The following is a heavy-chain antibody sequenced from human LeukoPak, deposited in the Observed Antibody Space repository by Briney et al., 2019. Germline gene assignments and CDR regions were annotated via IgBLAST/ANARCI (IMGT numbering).Heavy chain of an antibody. CDR1: GYTLTELS. Sequence: EASVKVSCKVSGYTLTELSMHWVRQAPGKGLEWMGGFDPEDGETIYAQKFQGRVTMTEDTSTDTAYMELSSLRSEDTAVYYCAREGLDTAMVTFDYWGQGTLVTVSS. D-gene: IGHD5-18*01. V-gene: IGHV1-24*01. J-gene: IGHJ4*02. CDR3: AREGLDTAMVTFDY. CDR2: FDPEDGET.